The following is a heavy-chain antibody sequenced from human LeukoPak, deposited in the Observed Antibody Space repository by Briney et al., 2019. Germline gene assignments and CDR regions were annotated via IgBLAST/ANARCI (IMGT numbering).Heavy chain of an antibody. D-gene: IGHD1-1*01. CDR2: IIPIFATT. J-gene: IGHJ6*03. V-gene: IGHV1-69*13. CDR3: ARQLERRYYYYMDV. CDR1: GYTFTSYG. Sequence: SVKVSCKASGYTFTSYGISWVRQAPGQGLEWMGGIIPIFATTNFAQKFQGRVTITADESTSTAYMELSSLRSEDTAVYYCARQLERRYYYYMDVWGKGTTVTVSS.